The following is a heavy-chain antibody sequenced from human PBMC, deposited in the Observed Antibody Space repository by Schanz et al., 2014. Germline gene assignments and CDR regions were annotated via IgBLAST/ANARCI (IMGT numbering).Heavy chain of an antibody. Sequence: QVQLVQSGAEVKKPGASVRVSCKASGYTFTTYAMSWVRQAPGQGLEWVGWISAYNGNTKYPQKLQGRVTMTTDTATSTAYMSLTVLRSDDTAVYDCSRDTADRYDILTEDDYWGQGTLVTVSS. CDR3: SRDTADRYDILTEDDY. D-gene: IGHD3-9*01. CDR2: ISAYNGNT. CDR1: GYTFTTYA. V-gene: IGHV1-18*01. J-gene: IGHJ4*02.